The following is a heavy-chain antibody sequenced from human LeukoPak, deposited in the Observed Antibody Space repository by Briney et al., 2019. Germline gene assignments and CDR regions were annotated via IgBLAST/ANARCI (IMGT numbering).Heavy chain of an antibody. V-gene: IGHV3-7*01. D-gene: IGHD3-10*01. CDR2: IKKDGRVR. CDR1: EFALEIYW. Sequence: GGPLRLSCAASEFALEIYWMTGVAQAPGKALEGWAKIKKDGRVRQYVDALRGRFAVSRDNAKNSLYLQMNSLRADDPAVYYCVSLRVSTVRDSFDLWGQGTMVTVSS. J-gene: IGHJ3*01. CDR3: VSLRVSTVRDSFDL.